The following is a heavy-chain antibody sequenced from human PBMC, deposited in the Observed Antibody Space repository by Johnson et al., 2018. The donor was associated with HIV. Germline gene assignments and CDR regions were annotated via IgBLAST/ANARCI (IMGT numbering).Heavy chain of an antibody. CDR3: AKDRSSGWPNDAFDI. CDR1: GFTFSNAW. D-gene: IGHD6-19*01. J-gene: IGHJ3*02. V-gene: IGHV3-15*01. CDR2: IKSKTDGGTT. Sequence: VQLVESGGGVVRPGGSLRLSCAASGFTFSNAWMSWVRQAPGKGLEWVGRIKSKTDGGTTDYAAPVKGRFTISRDNSKNTLFLEMNSLRGEDTALYYCAKDRSSGWPNDAFDIWGQGTMVTVSS.